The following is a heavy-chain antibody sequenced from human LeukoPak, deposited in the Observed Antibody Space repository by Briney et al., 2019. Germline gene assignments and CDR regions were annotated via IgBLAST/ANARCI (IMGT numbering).Heavy chain of an antibody. V-gene: IGHV3-74*01. Sequence: GGSLRLSCETAGFTFSSYVMHWVRRTPGKGLVWVSRISHDGIISYADSVKGRFTISRDNAKNTLILQMNSLRVEDTAVYYCARDWVYKIDYWGRGTLVTVSS. D-gene: IGHD5-24*01. CDR1: GFTFSSYV. J-gene: IGHJ4*02. CDR2: ISHDGII. CDR3: ARDWVYKIDY.